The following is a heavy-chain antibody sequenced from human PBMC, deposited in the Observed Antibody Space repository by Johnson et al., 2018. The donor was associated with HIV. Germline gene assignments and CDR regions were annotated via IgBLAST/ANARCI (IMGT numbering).Heavy chain of an antibody. Sequence: QVQLVESGGGVVQPGRSLRLSCAASGFSFSDYGMHWLRQAPGKGLEWVAVVLYDGSNKYYADSVKGRFTISRDNSKNTLYLQMNSLRAEDTAMYYCARRRVAGDDAFDMWGQGTMVTVSS. J-gene: IGHJ3*02. CDR1: GFSFSDYG. CDR2: VLYDGSNK. D-gene: IGHD6-19*01. V-gene: IGHV3-30*03. CDR3: ARRRVAGDDAFDM.